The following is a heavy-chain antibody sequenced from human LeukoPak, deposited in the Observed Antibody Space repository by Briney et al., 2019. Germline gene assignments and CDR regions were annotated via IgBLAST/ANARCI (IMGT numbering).Heavy chain of an antibody. Sequence: PSETLSLTCVVYGGSFRSYYWSWIRQTPGKGLEWIGEINHRGSTNYNPSLKSRVTLSVDTSKTQFSLQLSSVTAADTAVYYCAKAPPYKHYFDYWGQGILVTVSS. CDR1: GGSFRSYY. CDR2: INHRGST. D-gene: IGHD1-1*01. CDR3: AKAPPYKHYFDY. V-gene: IGHV4-34*01. J-gene: IGHJ4*02.